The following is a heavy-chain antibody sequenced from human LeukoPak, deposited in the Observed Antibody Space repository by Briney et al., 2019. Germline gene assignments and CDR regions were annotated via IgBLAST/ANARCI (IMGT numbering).Heavy chain of an antibody. V-gene: IGHV4-34*01. D-gene: IGHD3-22*01. CDR3: ARARLLYYYDSSGYYYSWGFDY. CDR1: GGSFSGYY. J-gene: IGHJ4*02. Sequence: PSETLSLTCAVYGGSFSGYYWSWIRQPPGKGLEWIGEINHSGSTNYNPSLKSGRSILVDTSKNQFFLKLSSVTAADTAVYYCARARLLYYYDSSGYYYSWGFDYWGQGTLVTVSS. CDR2: INHSGST.